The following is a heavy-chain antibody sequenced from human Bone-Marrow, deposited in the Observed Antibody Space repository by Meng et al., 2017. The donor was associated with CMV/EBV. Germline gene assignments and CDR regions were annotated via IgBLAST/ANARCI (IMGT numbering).Heavy chain of an antibody. CDR1: GFTFSSYA. D-gene: IGHD6-6*01. J-gene: IGHJ4*02. CDR2: ISYDGSNK. CDR3: AKDRPFDY. V-gene: IGHV3-30-3*01. Sequence: GESLKISCAASGFTFSSYAMHWVRQAPGKGLEWVAVISYDGSNKYYADSVKGRFTISRDNSKNTLYLQMNSLRAEDTAVYYCAKDRPFDYWGQGTLVTVSS.